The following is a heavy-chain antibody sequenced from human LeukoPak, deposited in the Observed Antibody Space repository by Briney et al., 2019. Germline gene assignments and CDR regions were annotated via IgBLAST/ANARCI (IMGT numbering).Heavy chain of an antibody. D-gene: IGHD3-9*01. Sequence: SQTLSLTCAVSGGSISSGGYSWSWIRQPPGKGLEWIGYIYHSGSTYYNPSLRSRVTISVDRSKNQFPLKLSSVTAADTAVYYCARVSYYDILTGYPISPTFDYWGQGTLVTVSS. CDR2: IYHSGST. V-gene: IGHV4-30-2*01. J-gene: IGHJ4*02. CDR3: ARVSYYDILTGYPISPTFDY. CDR1: GGSISSGGYS.